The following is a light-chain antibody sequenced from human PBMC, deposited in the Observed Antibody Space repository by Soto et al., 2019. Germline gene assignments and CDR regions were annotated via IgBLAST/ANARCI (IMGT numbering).Light chain of an antibody. CDR2: GAF. Sequence: EIVMTQSPVTPSVSPGERATLSCRASQSVRSNLAWYQQKPGQAPNLLIYGAFTRATGIPARFSGTGSGTDFTLTISSLQPEDFATYYCLQDYNYPWTFGQGTKVDIK. CDR3: LQDYNYPWT. V-gene: IGKV3-15*01. J-gene: IGKJ1*01. CDR1: QSVRSN.